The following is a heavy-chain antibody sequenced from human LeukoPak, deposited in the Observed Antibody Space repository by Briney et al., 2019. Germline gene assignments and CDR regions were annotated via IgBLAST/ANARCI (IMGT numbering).Heavy chain of an antibody. D-gene: IGHD3-10*01. V-gene: IGHV3-66*01. J-gene: IGHJ4*02. Sequence: GGSLRLSCAASGFTISNYAMSWVLQAPGKGLEWVSVIYSGDTTFYADSVRGKFTISRDNSKNTLYLQMNSLRAEDTAVYYCASILRSSSGYYFDYWGQGTLVTVSS. CDR1: GFTISNYA. CDR2: IYSGDTT. CDR3: ASILRSSSGYYFDY.